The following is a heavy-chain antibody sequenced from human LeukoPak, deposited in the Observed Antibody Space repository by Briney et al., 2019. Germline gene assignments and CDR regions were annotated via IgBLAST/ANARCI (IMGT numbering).Heavy chain of an antibody. CDR1: GYTFTGYC. D-gene: IGHD2-15*01. CDR2: INPNSGGT. J-gene: IGHJ4*02. Sequence: ASVKVSCKASGYTFTGYCMHWVRQAPGQGLEWMGRINPNSGGTNYAQKFQGRVTMTRDTSISTAYMELSRLRSDDTAVYYCARDLNVVVVAATPGYWGQGTLVTVSS. CDR3: ARDLNVVVVAATPGY. V-gene: IGHV1-2*06.